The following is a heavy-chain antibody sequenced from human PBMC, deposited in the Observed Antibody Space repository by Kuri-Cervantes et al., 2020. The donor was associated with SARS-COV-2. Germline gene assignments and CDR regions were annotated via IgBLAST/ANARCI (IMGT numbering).Heavy chain of an antibody. V-gene: IGHV1-18*01. D-gene: IGHD6-19*01. CDR3: ARGPFSSGWFDY. J-gene: IGHJ4*02. CDR2: ISAYNGNT. CDR1: GYTFTSYG. Sequence: TCKASGYTFTSYGISWVRQASGQGLEWMGWISAYNGNTNYAQKLQGRVTMTTDTFTSTAYMELRSLRSDDTAVYYCARGPFSSGWFDYWGQGTLVTVSS.